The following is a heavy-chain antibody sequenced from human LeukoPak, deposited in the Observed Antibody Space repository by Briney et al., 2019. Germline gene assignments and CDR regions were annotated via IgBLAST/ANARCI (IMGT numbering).Heavy chain of an antibody. V-gene: IGHV4-38-2*02. CDR2: IYHSGST. J-gene: IGHJ4*02. CDR3: ARVGDVVVVAVVFDY. CDR1: GYSISSGYY. Sequence: SETLSLTCTVSGYSISSGYYWGWIRQPPGKGLEWIGSIYHSGSTYYNPSLKSRVTISVDTSKNQFSLKLSSVTAADTAVYYCARVGDVVVVAVVFDYWGQGTLVTVSS. D-gene: IGHD2-15*01.